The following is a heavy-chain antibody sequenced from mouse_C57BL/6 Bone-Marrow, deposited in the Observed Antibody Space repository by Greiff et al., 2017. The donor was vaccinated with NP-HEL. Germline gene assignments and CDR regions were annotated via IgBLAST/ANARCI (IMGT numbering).Heavy chain of an antibody. CDR3: AREGKDYARDY. CDR1: GYTFTDYY. J-gene: IGHJ4*01. Sequence: EVKLMESGPVLVKPGASVKMSCKASGYTFTDYYMNWVKQSHGKSLEWIGVINPYNGGTSYNQKFKGKATLTVDKSSSTAYMELNSLTSEDSAVYYCAREGKDYARDYWGQGTSVTVSS. V-gene: IGHV1-19*01. CDR2: INPYNGGT.